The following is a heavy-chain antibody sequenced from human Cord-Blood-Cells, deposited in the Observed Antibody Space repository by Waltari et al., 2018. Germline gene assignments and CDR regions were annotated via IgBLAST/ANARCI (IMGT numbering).Heavy chain of an antibody. V-gene: IGHV4-59*01. J-gene: IGHJ6*03. D-gene: IGHD3-22*01. CDR2: LYYSGST. Sequence: QVQLQESGPGLVKPSETLSLTCTVSGGSISSYYWSWIRQPPGKGLEWIGYLYYSGSTNYNPSLKSRVTISVDTSKNQFSLKLSSVTAADTAVYYCARLAGDYYDSSGYYYYYYMDVWGKGTTVTVSS. CDR1: GGSISSYY. CDR3: ARLAGDYYDSSGYYYYYYMDV.